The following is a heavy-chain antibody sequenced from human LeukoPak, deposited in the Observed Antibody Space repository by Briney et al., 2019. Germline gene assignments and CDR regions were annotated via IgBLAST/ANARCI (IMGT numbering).Heavy chain of an antibody. CDR1: GGSFSGYY. CDR2: INHSGST. Sequence: SETLSLTCAFYGGSFSGYYWTWIRQPPGKGLEWIGEINHSGSTNYNPSLKSRVTISVDTSKNQFSLKLSSVTAADTAVYYCARHPVTVTTGIDYWGQGTLVTVSS. CDR3: ARHPVTVTTGIDY. V-gene: IGHV4-34*01. D-gene: IGHD4-17*01. J-gene: IGHJ4*02.